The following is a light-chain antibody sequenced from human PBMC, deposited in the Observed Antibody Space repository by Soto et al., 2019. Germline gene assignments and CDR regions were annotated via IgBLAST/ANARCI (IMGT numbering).Light chain of an antibody. Sequence: QSVLTQSPSASASLGASVKLTCTLSSGHSSYAIAWHQQQPEKGPRYLMKLYSDGSHSKGDGIPDRFSGSSSGAERYLTISSLQSEDEADFYCQTWDTGIQVFGGGTKVTVL. CDR2: LYSDGSH. CDR3: QTWDTGIQV. CDR1: SGHSSYA. V-gene: IGLV4-69*02. J-gene: IGLJ3*02.